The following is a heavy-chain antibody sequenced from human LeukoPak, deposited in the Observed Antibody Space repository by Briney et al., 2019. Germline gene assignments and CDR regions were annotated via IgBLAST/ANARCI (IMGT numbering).Heavy chain of an antibody. CDR1: GYTFTSYD. CDR3: ARELQVGSPSDY. CDR2: MNPNSGNT. J-gene: IGHJ4*02. Sequence: ASVKVSCKASGYTFTSYDINWVRQATGQGLEWMGWMNPNSGNTGYAQKLQGRVTMTTDTSTSTAYMELRSLRSDDTAVYYCARELQVGSPSDYWGQGTLVTVSS. D-gene: IGHD1-26*01. V-gene: IGHV1-8*02.